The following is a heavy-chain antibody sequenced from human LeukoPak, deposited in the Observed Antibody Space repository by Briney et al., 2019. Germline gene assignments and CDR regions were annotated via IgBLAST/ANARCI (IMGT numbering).Heavy chain of an antibody. D-gene: IGHD3-3*01. Sequence: PGGSLRLSCAASGFDFSSNWMHWARHAPGQGLVWVSRIKGDGISTNYADSVKGRFTISRDIAKNTLYLQMNSLRAEDTGVYYCAKDHYWSIDYWGRGTLVTVSS. CDR3: AKDHYWSIDY. V-gene: IGHV3-74*01. CDR2: IKGDGIST. CDR1: GFDFSSNW. J-gene: IGHJ4*02.